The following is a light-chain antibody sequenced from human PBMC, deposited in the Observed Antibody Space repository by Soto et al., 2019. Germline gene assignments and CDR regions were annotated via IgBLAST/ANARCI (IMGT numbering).Light chain of an antibody. CDR1: QSLEYSDGNTY. J-gene: IGKJ2*01. CDR2: KVS. V-gene: IGKV2-30*01. CDR3: MQGTKWPGT. Sequence: DVVVTQSPLSLPVTLGQPASISCRSSQSLEYSDGNTYLSWFHQRPGQSPRRLIYKVSNRDSGVPDRFSRSGFGTDFTLKISRVEAEDVGVYYCMQGTKWPGTFGQGTKLEIK.